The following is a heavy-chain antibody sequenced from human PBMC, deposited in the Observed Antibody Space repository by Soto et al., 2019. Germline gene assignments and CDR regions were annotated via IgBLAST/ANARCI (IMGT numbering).Heavy chain of an antibody. CDR1: GFTFSSYG. CDR2: ISYDGSNK. D-gene: IGHD5-18*01. V-gene: IGHV3-30*18. Sequence: GGSLRLSCAASGFTFSSYGMHWVRQAPGKGLEWVAVISYDGSNKYYADSVKGRFTISRDNSKNTLYLQMNSLRAEDTAVYYCAKDGSGYSNRYYYGMDVWGQGTTVTVSS. CDR3: AKDGSGYSNRYYYGMDV. J-gene: IGHJ6*02.